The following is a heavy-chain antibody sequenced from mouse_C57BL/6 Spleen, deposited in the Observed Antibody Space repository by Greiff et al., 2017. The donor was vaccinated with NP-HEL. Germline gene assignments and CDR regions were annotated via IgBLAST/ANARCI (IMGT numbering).Heavy chain of an antibody. J-gene: IGHJ2*01. CDR2: INPSSGYT. CDR3: ARSEVYDYHFDY. Sequence: VQRVESGAELARPGASVKMSCKASGYTFTSYTMHWVKQRPGQGLEWIGYINPSSGYTKYNQKFKDKATLTADKSSSTAYMQLSSLTSEDSAVYYCARSEVYDYHFDYWGQGTTLTVSS. V-gene: IGHV1-4*01. CDR1: GYTFTSYT. D-gene: IGHD2-4*01.